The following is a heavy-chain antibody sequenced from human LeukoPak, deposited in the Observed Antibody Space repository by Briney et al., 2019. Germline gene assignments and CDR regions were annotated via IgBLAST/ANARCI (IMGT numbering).Heavy chain of an antibody. J-gene: IGHJ5*02. CDR1: GGSFSGYY. CDR2: IYYSGST. CDR3: ARVVRIFGVVITDWFDP. V-gene: IGHV4-59*01. Sequence: SETLSLTCAVYGGSFSGYYWSWIRQPPGKGLEWIGYIYYSGSTNYNPSLKSRVTISVDTSKNQFSLKLSSVTAADTAVYYCARVVRIFGVVITDWFDPWGQGTLVTVSS. D-gene: IGHD3-3*01.